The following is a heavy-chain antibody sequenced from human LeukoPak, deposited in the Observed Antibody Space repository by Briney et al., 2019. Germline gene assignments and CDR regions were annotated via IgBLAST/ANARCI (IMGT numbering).Heavy chain of an antibody. J-gene: IGHJ4*02. V-gene: IGHV3-15*01. D-gene: IGHD4-17*01. CDR1: GFTFSNDG. Sequence: GGSLRLSCAASGFTFSNDGMSWVRQAPGKGLEWVGRIKSKTDGGTTDYAAPVKGRFTISRDDSKNTLYLQMNSLKPEDTAVYSCTTTYGEVDYWGQGTLVTVSS. CDR2: IKSKTDGGTT. CDR3: TTTYGEVDY.